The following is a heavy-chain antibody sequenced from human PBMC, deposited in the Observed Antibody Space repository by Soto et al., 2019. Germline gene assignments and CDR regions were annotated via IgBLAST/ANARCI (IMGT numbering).Heavy chain of an antibody. CDR3: TKDGRFDSDGSLYYYYYGMDV. D-gene: IGHD2-15*01. CDR1: GFTFNNYG. V-gene: IGHV3-30*18. Sequence: PGGTLRLSCAASGFTFNNYGMNWVREAPGKGLEWVAIISNDGSNKYYIESVRGRFTISRDDSKNMLFLQMNSLRVEETAVYFCTKDGRFDSDGSLYYYYYGMDVWGQETT. J-gene: IGHJ6*02. CDR2: ISNDGSNK.